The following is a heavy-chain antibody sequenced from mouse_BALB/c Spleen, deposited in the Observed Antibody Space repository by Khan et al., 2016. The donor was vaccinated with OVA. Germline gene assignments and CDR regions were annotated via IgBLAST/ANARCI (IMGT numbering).Heavy chain of an antibody. Sequence: EVKLMESGGDLVEPGGSLKLSCAASGFTFSSYSMSWVRQTPDKRLEWVATISSGGDYTYYPDIVKGRFTISRDNAKNTLYLQMSSLKSEDTAKYYCASHVTGSFAYWGQGTLVAVSS. V-gene: IGHV5-6*01. J-gene: IGHJ3*01. D-gene: IGHD4-1*01. CDR3: ASHVTGSFAY. CDR2: ISSGGDYT. CDR1: GFTFSSYS.